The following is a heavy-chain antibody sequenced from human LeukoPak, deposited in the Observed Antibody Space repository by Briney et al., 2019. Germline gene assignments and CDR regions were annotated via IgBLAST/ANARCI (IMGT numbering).Heavy chain of an antibody. D-gene: IGHD6-13*01. CDR2: TYYRSKWYN. CDR1: GDSVSSISTA. V-gene: IGHV6-1*01. Sequence: SQTLSLTCAISGDSVSSISTAWNWIRQSPSRGLEWLGRTYYRSKWYNAYAVSVKSRITFNPDTSKNQFSLQMNSVTPEDTAVYYCARAPLGRVAAAGMEAFDIWGQGTMVTVSS. J-gene: IGHJ3*02. CDR3: ARAPLGRVAAAGMEAFDI.